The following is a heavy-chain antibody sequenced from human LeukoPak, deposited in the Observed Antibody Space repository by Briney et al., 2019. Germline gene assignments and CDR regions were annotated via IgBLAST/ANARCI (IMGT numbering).Heavy chain of an antibody. CDR3: ARTAYCGGDCRAYYYCMDV. Sequence: ASVKVSCKASGYTFTSYDINWVRQATGQGLEWMGWMNPNSGNTGYAQKFQGRVTMTRNTSISTAYMELSSLRSEDTAVYYCARTAYCGGDCRAYYYCMDVWGKGTTVTISS. CDR2: MNPNSGNT. J-gene: IGHJ6*03. D-gene: IGHD2-21*02. V-gene: IGHV1-8*01. CDR1: GYTFTSYD.